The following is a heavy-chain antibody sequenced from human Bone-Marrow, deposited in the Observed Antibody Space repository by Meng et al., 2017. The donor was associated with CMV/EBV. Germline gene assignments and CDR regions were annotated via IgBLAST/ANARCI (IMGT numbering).Heavy chain of an antibody. J-gene: IGHJ6*02. CDR3: ARDRIVGAGGYYGMDV. V-gene: IGHV3-13*01. Sequence: GGSLRLSCAASGFTFSSYDMHWVRQATGKGLEWVSAIGTAGDTYYPGSVKGRFTISRENAKNSLYLQMNSLRAGDTAVYHCARDRIVGAGGYYGMDVWGQGTTVTVSS. CDR1: GFTFSSYD. D-gene: IGHD1-26*01. CDR2: IGTAGDT.